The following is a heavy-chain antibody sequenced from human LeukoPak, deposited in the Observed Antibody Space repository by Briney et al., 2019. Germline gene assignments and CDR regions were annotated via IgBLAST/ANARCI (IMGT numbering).Heavy chain of an antibody. CDR2: IYYSGST. J-gene: IGHJ5*02. V-gene: IGHV4-59*01. CDR3: ARGGGGPDT. D-gene: IGHD3-10*01. Sequence: KSSETLSLTCTVSGGSISSYYWSWIRQPPGKGLEWIGYIYYSGSTNYNPSLKSRVTISVDTSKNQFSLKLTSVTAADTAVYYCARGGGGPDTWGQGTLVTVSS. CDR1: GGSISSYY.